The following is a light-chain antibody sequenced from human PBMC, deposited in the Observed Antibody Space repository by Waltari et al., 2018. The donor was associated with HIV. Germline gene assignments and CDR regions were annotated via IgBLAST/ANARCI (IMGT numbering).Light chain of an antibody. CDR3: QQYNTYPRT. CDR1: PGISNF. Sequence: DIQMTQSQSSLSASVGDSVTIPCRASPGISNFLAWFQHNTGNATKSLIYAAVSLQSGGPSKFSGSGSGTDFTLTISSLQPEEFATYYCQQYNTYPRTFGQGTKLEIK. CDR2: AAV. J-gene: IGKJ2*01. V-gene: IGKV1-16*02.